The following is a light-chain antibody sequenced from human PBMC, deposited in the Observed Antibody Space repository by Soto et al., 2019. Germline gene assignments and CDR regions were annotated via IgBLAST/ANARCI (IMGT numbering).Light chain of an antibody. CDR2: DAS. CDR1: QSVSSY. V-gene: IGKV3-11*01. J-gene: IGKJ5*01. Sequence: EIVLTQSPATLSLSPGERATLSCRASQSVSSYLAWYQQKPGQAPRLLIYDASNRATGIPARFSGSGPGTDFTLTISSLEPDDFAVYYCQQRSNWRITFGLGTRLEIK. CDR3: QQRSNWRIT.